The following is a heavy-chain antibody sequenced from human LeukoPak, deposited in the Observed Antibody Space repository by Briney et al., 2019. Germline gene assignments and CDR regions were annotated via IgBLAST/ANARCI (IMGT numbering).Heavy chain of an antibody. V-gene: IGHV4-59*01. CDR3: ARAASGRIVWYFDL. CDR1: DGSISSYY. J-gene: IGHJ2*01. Sequence: SETLSLTCSVSDGSISSYYWNWIRQSPGEGLEWIGYIYYSGSTNYNPSLKSRVTISMDTSKNQFSLRLSSVTAADTAVYYCARAASGRIVWYFDLWGRGTLVTVSS. CDR2: IYYSGST. D-gene: IGHD2-15*01.